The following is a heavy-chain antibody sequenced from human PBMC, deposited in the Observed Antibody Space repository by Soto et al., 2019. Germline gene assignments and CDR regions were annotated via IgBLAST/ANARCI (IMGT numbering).Heavy chain of an antibody. V-gene: IGHV3-48*02. CDR2: ITTTSSTM. CDR3: ARDSSGTPYYGMHX. Sequence: GGSLRLSCTPSGFIFSDYSMNWVRQAPGKGLEWISYITTTSSTMYYADSVKGRFTISRDNAKNSLYLQMNSLRDEDTAVYYCARDSSGTPYYGMHXWGQGTTVTVP. CDR1: GFIFSDYS. D-gene: IGHD3-22*01. J-gene: IGHJ6*02.